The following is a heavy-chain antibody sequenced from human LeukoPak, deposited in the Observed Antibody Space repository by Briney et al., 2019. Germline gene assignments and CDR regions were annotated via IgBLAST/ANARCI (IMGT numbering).Heavy chain of an antibody. J-gene: IGHJ4*02. D-gene: IGHD2-15*01. CDR3: ARGFLGGSATFDY. CDR2: LYSGGSA. CDR1: GDSIRSSDYY. V-gene: IGHV4-39*07. Sequence: PSETLSLTCTVSGDSIRSSDYYWAWIRQPPGKGLEWIGSLYSGGSAYYAPSLRSRVSISADTSKNQFSLKLNTMTAADTAVYYWARGFLGGSATFDYWAQGPLVTVPP.